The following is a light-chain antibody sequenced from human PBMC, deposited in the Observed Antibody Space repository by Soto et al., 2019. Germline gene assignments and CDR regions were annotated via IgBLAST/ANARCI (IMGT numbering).Light chain of an antibody. Sequence: IVLTQSPGTLSLSPGERATLSCRASQSFVNMYLAWYQQKPGQSPRLLMSGASRRATGVPDRFSGSGSGTDFTLTISRLEPEDFAVYYCQHYGHALWAFGQGTKVDIK. CDR2: GAS. J-gene: IGKJ1*01. CDR1: QSFVNMY. V-gene: IGKV3-20*01. CDR3: QHYGHALWA.